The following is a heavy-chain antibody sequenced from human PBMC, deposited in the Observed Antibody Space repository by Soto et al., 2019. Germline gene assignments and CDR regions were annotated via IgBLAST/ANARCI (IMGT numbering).Heavy chain of an antibody. V-gene: IGHV1-69*13. CDR1: GGTFSSYA. CDR2: IIPIFGTA. J-gene: IGHJ4*02. D-gene: IGHD5-18*01. Sequence: SVKVCCKASGGTFSSYAISWVRQAPGQGLECMGGIIPIFGTANYAQKFQGRVTITADESTSTAYMELSSLRSEDTAVYYCATDPAGYSYGYGYWGQGTLVTVSS. CDR3: ATDPAGYSYGYGY.